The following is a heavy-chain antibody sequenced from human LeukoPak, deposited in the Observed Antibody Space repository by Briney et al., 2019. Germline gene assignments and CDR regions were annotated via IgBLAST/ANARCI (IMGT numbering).Heavy chain of an antibody. CDR1: GGSISSYY. CDR3: ARRDWNYWYFDL. D-gene: IGHD1-1*01. J-gene: IGHJ2*01. V-gene: IGHV4-4*07. CDR2: IYSSGST. Sequence: PSETLSLTCTVSGGSISSYYWSWIRQPAGKGLEWIGRIYSSGSTNYNPSLNSRVTMSVDTSKNQFSLKLSSVAAADTAVYYCARRDWNYWYFDLWGRGTLVTVSA.